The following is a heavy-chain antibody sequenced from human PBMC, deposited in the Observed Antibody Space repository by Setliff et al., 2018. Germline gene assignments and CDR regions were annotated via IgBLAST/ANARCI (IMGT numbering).Heavy chain of an antibody. V-gene: IGHV4-39*07. CDR3: ARDQGQWLAPRVGDY. Sequence: SETLSLTCTVSGGSISSGSYYWGWIRQPPGKGLEWIGNIYYSGSTYYNPSLKSRVTISVDTSKNQFSLKLSSVTAADTAVYYCARDQGQWLAPRVGDYWGQGTLVTVSS. D-gene: IGHD6-19*01. J-gene: IGHJ4*02. CDR2: IYYSGST. CDR1: GGSISSGSYY.